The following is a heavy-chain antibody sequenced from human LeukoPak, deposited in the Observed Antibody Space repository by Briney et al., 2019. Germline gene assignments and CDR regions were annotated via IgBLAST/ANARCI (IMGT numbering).Heavy chain of an antibody. CDR3: AKDFEAAAGITDY. J-gene: IGHJ4*02. V-gene: IGHV3-23*01. CDR2: ISSSGSGGNT. D-gene: IGHD6-13*01. Sequence: GGSLRLSCAASGFTFSSYAMSWARQAPGKGLEWVSGISSSGSGGNTYYADSVKGRFTISRDNSKNTLYLQMNSLRAEDTAVYYCAKDFEAAAGITDYWGQGTLVTVSS. CDR1: GFTFSSYA.